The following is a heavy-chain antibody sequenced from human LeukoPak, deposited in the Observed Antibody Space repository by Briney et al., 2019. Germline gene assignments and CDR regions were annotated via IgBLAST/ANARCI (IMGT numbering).Heavy chain of an antibody. CDR2: TSYSGST. Sequence: SETLSLTCTVSGGSISSYYWTWIRQPPGKGLEWIGNTSYSGSTNYNPSLKSRVTMSVDTSKNQFSLKLSSVTAADTAVYYCARDVYYYDSSGYHLFDYWGQGTLVTVSS. CDR3: ARDVYYYDSSGYHLFDY. D-gene: IGHD3-22*01. J-gene: IGHJ4*02. CDR1: GGSISSYY. V-gene: IGHV4-59*12.